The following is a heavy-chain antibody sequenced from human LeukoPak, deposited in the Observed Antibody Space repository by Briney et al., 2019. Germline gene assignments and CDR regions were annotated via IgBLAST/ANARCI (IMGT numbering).Heavy chain of an antibody. J-gene: IGHJ4*02. CDR2: ISSTSFYI. Sequence: GGSLRLSCAAPGFTFNTYTMNWVRQAPGKGLEWVSSISSTSFYIYYADSVKGRFTISRDNAKNSLYLQMNSLRAEDTAVYYCARSEYYHDSSGYYPPGYWGQGTLVTVSS. CDR1: GFTFNTYT. D-gene: IGHD3-22*01. V-gene: IGHV3-21*01. CDR3: ARSEYYHDSSGYYPPGY.